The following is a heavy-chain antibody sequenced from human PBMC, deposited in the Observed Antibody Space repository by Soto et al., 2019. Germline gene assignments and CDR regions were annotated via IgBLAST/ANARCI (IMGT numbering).Heavy chain of an antibody. Sequence: ASVKVSCKASGYTFTSYGISWVRQAPGQGLEWMGWISAYNGNTNYAQKLQGRVTMTTDTSTSTAYMELRSLRSDDTAVYYCARKLGYCSSTSCYGWFDPWGQGTLVTSPQ. J-gene: IGHJ5*02. CDR3: ARKLGYCSSTSCYGWFDP. CDR1: GYTFTSYG. D-gene: IGHD2-2*01. V-gene: IGHV1-18*01. CDR2: ISAYNGNT.